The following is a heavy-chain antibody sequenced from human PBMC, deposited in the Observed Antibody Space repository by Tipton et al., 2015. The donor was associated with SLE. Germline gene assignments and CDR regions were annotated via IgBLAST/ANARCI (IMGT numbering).Heavy chain of an antibody. CDR2: IYHRGST. J-gene: IGHJ2*01. V-gene: IGHV4-38-2*02. CDR1: GGALSTFY. CDR3: AREVGVTTDRWYFDL. Sequence: TLSLTCTVSGGALSTFYWGWIRQPPGKGLEWIASIYHRGSTYYNLSLKNRVTILIDTSKNQFSLKLNSVTAADTALYYCAREVGVTTDRWYFDLWGRGTLVTVSS. D-gene: IGHD1-26*01.